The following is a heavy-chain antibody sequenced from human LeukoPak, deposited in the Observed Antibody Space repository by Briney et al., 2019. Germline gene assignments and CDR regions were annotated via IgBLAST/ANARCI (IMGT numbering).Heavy chain of an antibody. D-gene: IGHD5-12*01. V-gene: IGHV4-59*08. J-gene: IGHJ4*02. CDR3: ARMGGYSGYATH. CDR1: GGSISSYY. CDR2: ILYSGTT. Sequence: SETLSLTCTVSGGSISSYYWSWIRQPPGKGLEWIGYILYSGTTNSNPSFKSRVTISVDTSKNQISLKLSSVTAADTAVYYCARMGGYSGYATHWGQGTLVTVSS.